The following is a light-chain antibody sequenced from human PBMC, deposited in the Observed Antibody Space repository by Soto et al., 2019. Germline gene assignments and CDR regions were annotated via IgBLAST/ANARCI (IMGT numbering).Light chain of an antibody. CDR2: TAS. CDR3: QPSYSAPLT. J-gene: IGKJ5*01. Sequence: IQMTQSPSSLSASVGDRVTITCRASQSISSYLNWYQQKPGRAPKLLIYTASSLQTGVPSRFSGSGSGADCTLTISSLQPEDFATYYCQPSYSAPLTFGQGTRLEIK. CDR1: QSISSY. V-gene: IGKV1-39*01.